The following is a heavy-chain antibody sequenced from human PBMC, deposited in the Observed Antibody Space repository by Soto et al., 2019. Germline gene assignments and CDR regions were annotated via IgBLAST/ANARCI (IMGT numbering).Heavy chain of an antibody. CDR3: AKGSRFGHHMDV. D-gene: IGHD3-3*01. Sequence: GGSLRLSCAASGFTFSSYAMSWVRQAPGKGLEWVSTIRGSRDSTYYADSVKGRFTISRDNSNNTLYVQMNSLRAEDTAVYYCAKGSRFGHHMDVWGIGTTVTVSS. V-gene: IGHV3-23*01. CDR1: GFTFSSYA. CDR2: IRGSRDST. J-gene: IGHJ6*03.